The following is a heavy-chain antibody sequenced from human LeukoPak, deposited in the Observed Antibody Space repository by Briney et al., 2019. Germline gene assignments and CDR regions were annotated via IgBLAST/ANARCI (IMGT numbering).Heavy chain of an antibody. CDR3: ARQGMINYDFRSGYYDY. CDR1: GYSFTSYW. J-gene: IGHJ4*02. V-gene: IGHV5-51*01. CDR2: IYPGDSDT. D-gene: IGHD3-3*01. Sequence: GESLKISCKGSGYSFTSYWIGWVRQMPGKGLEWMGIIYPGDSDTRYSPSFQGQVTISADKSISTAYLQWSSLKASDTAMYCCARQGMINYDFRSGYYDYWGQGTLVTVSS.